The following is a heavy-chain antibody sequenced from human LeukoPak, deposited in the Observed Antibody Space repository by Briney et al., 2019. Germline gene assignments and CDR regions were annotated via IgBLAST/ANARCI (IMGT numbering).Heavy chain of an antibody. Sequence: GGSLRLSCAASGFTVSSNYMSWVRQAPGKGLEWVSVIYSGGSTYYADSVKGRFTISRDNSKNTLYLQMNSLRAEDTAVYYCASVGPAGAHAFDIWGQGKMVTVSS. D-gene: IGHD1-14*01. CDR3: ASVGPAGAHAFDI. J-gene: IGHJ3*02. CDR1: GFTVSSNY. CDR2: IYSGGST. V-gene: IGHV3-66*02.